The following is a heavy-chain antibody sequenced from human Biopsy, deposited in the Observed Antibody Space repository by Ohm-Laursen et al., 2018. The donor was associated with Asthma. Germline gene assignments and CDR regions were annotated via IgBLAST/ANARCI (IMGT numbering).Heavy chain of an antibody. V-gene: IGHV4-4*02. CDR3: ARRWRSYDSSNYYLDQ. J-gene: IGHJ4*02. CDR2: IYHLGNA. CDR1: GGSISVSNW. D-gene: IGHD3-22*01. Sequence: SDTLSLTCDVSGGSISVSNWWCWVRQPPGRGLEWIGQIYHLGNANYNPSLKSRVTMSVDKSKNKFSLKLTSVTAADTAVYFCARRWRSYDSSNYYLDQWGQGTLVTVSS.